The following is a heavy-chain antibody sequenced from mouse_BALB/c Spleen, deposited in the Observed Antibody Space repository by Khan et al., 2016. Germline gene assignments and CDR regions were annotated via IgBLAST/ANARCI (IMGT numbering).Heavy chain of an antibody. V-gene: IGHV14-4*02. CDR1: GFNIKDYY. CDR2: NEPENGDT. Sequence: VQLKQSGAELVRSGASVKLFCTASGFNIKDYYMHRVKQRPEQGQEWIGWNEPENGDTEYAPKFQGKATMTADTSSHTAFLQLSCMTSKHTTVYYCNACDYNAMDDWGKGAAVTVSS. CDR3: NACDYNAMDD. J-gene: IGHJ4*01.